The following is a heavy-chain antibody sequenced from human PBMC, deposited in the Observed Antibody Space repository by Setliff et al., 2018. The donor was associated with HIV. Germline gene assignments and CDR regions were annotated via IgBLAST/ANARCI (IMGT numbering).Heavy chain of an antibody. CDR2: IYYSGST. CDR3: ARAYDYSNYFHYYMDV. J-gene: IGHJ6*03. D-gene: IGHD4-4*01. V-gene: IGHV4-59*01. CDR1: GDSISDYY. Sequence: PSETLSLTCNVSGDSISDYYWTWIRQPPGKGLEWIGYIYYSGSTNYNPSLKSRVTISVDTSKNQFSLKLSSLTAADPAVYYCARAYDYSNYFHYYMDVWGKGTTVTVSS.